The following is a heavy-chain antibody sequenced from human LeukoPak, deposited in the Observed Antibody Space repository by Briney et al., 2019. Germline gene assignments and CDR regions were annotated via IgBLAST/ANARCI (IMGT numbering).Heavy chain of an antibody. CDR1: GFPFSNYF. CDR3: ARPQTSRSSTASLGY. CDR2: IGSSGYTI. J-gene: IGHJ4*02. Sequence: PGGSLRLSCAASGFPFSNYFMSWIRQAPGKGLEWISYIGSSGYTIYYSDSVKGRFTISRDNAKHSLYLQMDSLRAEDTAIYYCARPQTSRSSTASLGYWGQGTLVTVSS. V-gene: IGHV3-11*01. D-gene: IGHD6-6*01.